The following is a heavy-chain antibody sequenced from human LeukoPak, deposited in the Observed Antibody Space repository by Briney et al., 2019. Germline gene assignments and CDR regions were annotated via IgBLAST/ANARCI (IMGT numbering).Heavy chain of an antibody. J-gene: IGHJ1*01. D-gene: IGHD3-9*01. CDR1: GFTFSSYA. Sequence: GGSLRLSCAASGFTFSSYAMSWVRQAPGKGLEWVSAISGSGGSTYYADSVKGRFTISRDNSKNTLYLQMNSLRAEDTAVYYCAKDGLLYYDILTGYSYAEYFQHWGQGTLVTVSS. CDR2: ISGSGGST. CDR3: AKDGLLYYDILTGYSYAEYFQH. V-gene: IGHV3-23*01.